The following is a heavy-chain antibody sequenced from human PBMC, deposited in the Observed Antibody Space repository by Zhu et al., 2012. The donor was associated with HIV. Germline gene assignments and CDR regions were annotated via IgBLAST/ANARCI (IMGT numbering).Heavy chain of an antibody. V-gene: IGHV4-38-2*01. CDR3: ARGISMYNSGQYHFDA. D-gene: IGHD6-19*01. Sequence: QVQLQESGPGLVKPSETLSLTCVVSNFSITTSYHWAWIRQPPGKGLEWIGTIYHTGSTFYNPSLKSRVTISLDKSKNQFSLKLTSVTAVDTAVFFCARGISMYNSGQYHFDAWGQGNPWSPSPQ. CDR2: IYHTGST. CDR1: NFSITTSYH. J-gene: IGHJ4*02.